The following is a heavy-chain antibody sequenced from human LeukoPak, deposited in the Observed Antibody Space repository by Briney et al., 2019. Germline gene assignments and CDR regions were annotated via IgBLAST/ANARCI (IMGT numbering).Heavy chain of an antibody. CDR3: ARYSGSDFSSSFDI. CDR1: GYTFTSYG. D-gene: IGHD1-26*01. Sequence: ASVKVSCKASGYTFTSYGISWVRQARGQGLEWMGWISAYNGNTNYAQKLQGRVTMTTDTSTSTAYMELRSLRSDDPAVYYCARYSGSDFSSSFDIWGQGTMVTVSS. V-gene: IGHV1-18*01. J-gene: IGHJ3*02. CDR2: ISAYNGNT.